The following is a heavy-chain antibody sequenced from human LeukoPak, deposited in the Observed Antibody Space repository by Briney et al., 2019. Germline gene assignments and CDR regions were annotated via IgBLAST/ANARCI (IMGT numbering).Heavy chain of an antibody. V-gene: IGHV3-21*01. CDR1: GFTFSSYS. D-gene: IGHD6-6*01. CDR2: ISSSSSYI. CDR3: AREYSSSLYYYYGMDV. J-gene: IGHJ6*02. Sequence: GGSLRLSCAASGFTFSSYSMNWVRQAPGKGLEWVSSISSSSSYIYSADSVKGRFTISRDNAKNSLYLQMNSLRAEDTAVYYCAREYSSSLYYYYGMDVWGQGTTVTVSS.